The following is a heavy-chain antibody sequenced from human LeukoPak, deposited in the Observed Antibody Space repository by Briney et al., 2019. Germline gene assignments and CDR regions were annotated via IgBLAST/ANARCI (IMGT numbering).Heavy chain of an antibody. CDR3: ARDCSSTSCYTDYYGMDV. Sequence: SVKVSCKASGGTFSSYATSWVRQAPGQGLEWMGRIIPILGIANYAQKFQGRVTITADKSTSTAYMELSSLRSEDTAVYYCARDCSSTSCYTDYYGMDVWGQGTTVTVSS. V-gene: IGHV1-69*04. CDR1: GGTFSSYA. D-gene: IGHD2-2*02. CDR2: IIPILGIA. J-gene: IGHJ6*02.